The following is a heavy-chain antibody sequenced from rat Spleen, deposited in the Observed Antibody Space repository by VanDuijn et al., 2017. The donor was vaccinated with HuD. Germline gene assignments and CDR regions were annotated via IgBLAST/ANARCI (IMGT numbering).Heavy chain of an antibody. CDR1: GFIFSDYY. CDR2: INYDGSST. J-gene: IGHJ4*01. CDR3: ARHGRGKTTYYYVMDA. V-gene: IGHV5-17*01. D-gene: IGHD4-5*01. Sequence: EVQLVESDGGLVQPGRSLKFSCVASGFIFSDYYVAWVRQAPTKGLEWVATINYDGSSTFYRDSMRARFTISRDNTKSTLYLQVDSLKSEDTATYYCARHGRGKTTYYYVMDAWGQGVSVTVSS.